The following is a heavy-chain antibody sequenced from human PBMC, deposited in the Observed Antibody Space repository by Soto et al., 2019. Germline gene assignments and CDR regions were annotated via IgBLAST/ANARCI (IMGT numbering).Heavy chain of an antibody. D-gene: IGHD3-22*01. V-gene: IGHV1-69*01. CDR2: IIPIFGTA. CDR3: ESGYYYDSSGSSYPTDY. Sequence: QVQLMQSGAEVKKPGSSVNVSCKASGGTFSSYAISWVRQSPGQGLEWLGGIIPIFGTANYAQKFQGRVTMSADESTSTGYRALSSLQSEDKAVYYCESGYYYDSSGSSYPTDYRCQGTLVTASS. J-gene: IGHJ4*02. CDR1: GGTFSSYA.